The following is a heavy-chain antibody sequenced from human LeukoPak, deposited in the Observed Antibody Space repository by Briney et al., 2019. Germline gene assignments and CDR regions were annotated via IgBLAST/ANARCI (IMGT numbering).Heavy chain of an antibody. D-gene: IGHD3-3*01. CDR2: ISWNSGSI. CDR3: AKGALSDFWSGYFPNWFDP. J-gene: IGHJ5*02. V-gene: IGHV3-9*03. CDR1: GFTFDDYA. Sequence: GGSLRLSCAASGFTFDDYAMHWVRQAPGKGLERVSGISWNSGSIGYADSVKGRFTISRDNAKNSLYLQMTSLRAEDMALYYCAKGALSDFWSGYFPNWFDPWGQGTLVTVSS.